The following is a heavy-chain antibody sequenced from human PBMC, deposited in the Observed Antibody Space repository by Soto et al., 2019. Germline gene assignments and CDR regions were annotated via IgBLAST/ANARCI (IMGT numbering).Heavy chain of an antibody. V-gene: IGHV3-13*01. CDR1: GFTFSSYD. J-gene: IGHJ6*02. CDR3: ARGDPPKYYYYYYGMDV. CDR2: IGTAGDT. Sequence: GGSLRLSCAASGFTFSSYDMHWVRQATGKGLEWVSAIGTAGDTYYPGSVKGRFTISRENAKNSLYLQMNSLRAEDTAVYYCARGDPPKYYYYYYGMDVWGQGTTVTVSS.